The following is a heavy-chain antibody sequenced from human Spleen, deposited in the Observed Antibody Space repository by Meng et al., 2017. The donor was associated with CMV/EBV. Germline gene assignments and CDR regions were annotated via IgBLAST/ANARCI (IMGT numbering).Heavy chain of an antibody. D-gene: IGHD3-3*01. CDR3: ARHPSPVFGIVPNWFDS. CDR1: GYSFTSYW. V-gene: IGHV5-51*01. J-gene: IGHJ5*01. CDR2: IYPGGSDT. Sequence: KVSCKGSGYSFTSYWIGWVRQVPGKDLEWMGIIYPGGSDTRYSPSFQGQVTFSADKSISTASLQWSTLKASDTAMYYCARHPSPVFGIVPNWFDSWGQGTLVTVSS.